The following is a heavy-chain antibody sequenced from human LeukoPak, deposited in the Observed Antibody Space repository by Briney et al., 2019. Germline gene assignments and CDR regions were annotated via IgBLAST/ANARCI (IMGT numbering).Heavy chain of an antibody. Sequence: ASVNVSCKSSGYTLTTYYMHWVRQAPGQGLEWMGIINPRGSSTNYAQKLQGRVTITKDTSTSTVYMELGSLRSEDTAVYYCAGSPYFYDSSDYYGMDYWGQGTLVTVSS. CDR3: AGSPYFYDSSDYYGMDY. CDR2: INPRGSST. CDR1: GYTLTTYY. D-gene: IGHD3-22*01. J-gene: IGHJ4*02. V-gene: IGHV1-46*01.